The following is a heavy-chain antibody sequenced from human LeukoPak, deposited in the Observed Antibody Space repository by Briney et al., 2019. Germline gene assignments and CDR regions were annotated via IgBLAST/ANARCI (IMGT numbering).Heavy chain of an antibody. J-gene: IGHJ3*02. V-gene: IGHV4-39*01. Sequence: SETLSLTCTVSGGSISSSSHYWGWIRQPPGKGLDWIGSIYYSGSTYYNPSLMSRVTISVDTSKNQFSLKLSSVTAADTAVYYCARGDYYDSSGYYYWSVAFDIWGQGTMVTVSS. CDR2: IYYSGST. D-gene: IGHD3-22*01. CDR1: GGSISSSSHY. CDR3: ARGDYYDSSGYYYWSVAFDI.